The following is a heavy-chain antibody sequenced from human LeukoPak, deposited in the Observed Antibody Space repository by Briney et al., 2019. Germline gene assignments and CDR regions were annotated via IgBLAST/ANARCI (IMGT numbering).Heavy chain of an antibody. J-gene: IGHJ4*02. Sequence: ASVKVSCKASGYTFTNYGISWVRQAPGQGLEWMGIINPSGGSTSYAQKFQGRVTMTRDMSTSTVYMELSSLRSEDTAVYYCARSGGSYCFDYWGQGTLVTVSS. V-gene: IGHV1-46*01. CDR2: INPSGGST. CDR3: ARSGGSYCFDY. D-gene: IGHD1-26*01. CDR1: GYTFTNYG.